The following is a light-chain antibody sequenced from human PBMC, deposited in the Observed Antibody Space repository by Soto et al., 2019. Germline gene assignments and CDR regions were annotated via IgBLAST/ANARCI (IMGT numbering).Light chain of an antibody. CDR3: QQYNNWPPFT. V-gene: IGKV3-15*01. Sequence: EIVMTQSPATLSVSPGERATLSCRASQSVSSNLAWYQQKPGQAPRPLIYGASTRATGIPARFSGSRSGTEFTLTISSLQSEDFAVYYCQQYNNWPPFTFGPGTKVDIK. CDR2: GAS. CDR1: QSVSSN. J-gene: IGKJ3*01.